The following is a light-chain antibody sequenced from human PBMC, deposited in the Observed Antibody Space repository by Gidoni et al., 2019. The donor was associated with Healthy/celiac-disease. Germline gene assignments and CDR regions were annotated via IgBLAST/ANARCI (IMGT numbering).Light chain of an antibody. CDR2: AAS. V-gene: IGKV1-39*01. CDR3: QQSYSTPQT. Sequence: DIQMTQSPSSLSASVGDRVTITCRASQSIITYLNWYQQKPGKAPKLLIYAASSLQSGVPSRFSGSGSGTDFTLTISSLQPEDFATYYCQQSYSTPQTFXQXTKVEIK. CDR1: QSIITY. J-gene: IGKJ1*01.